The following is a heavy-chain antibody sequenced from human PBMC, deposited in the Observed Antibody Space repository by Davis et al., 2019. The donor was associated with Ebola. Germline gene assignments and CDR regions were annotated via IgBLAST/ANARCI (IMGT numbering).Heavy chain of an antibody. CDR1: GFTVSSNY. D-gene: IGHD4-17*01. Sequence: GESLKISCAASGFTVSSNYMSWVRQAPGKGLEWVSVIYSGGSTYYADSVKGRFTISRDNSKNTLYLQMNSLRAEDTAVYYCARDYHTVTTGYFDYWGQGTLVTVSS. J-gene: IGHJ4*02. V-gene: IGHV3-53*01. CDR2: IYSGGST. CDR3: ARDYHTVTTGYFDY.